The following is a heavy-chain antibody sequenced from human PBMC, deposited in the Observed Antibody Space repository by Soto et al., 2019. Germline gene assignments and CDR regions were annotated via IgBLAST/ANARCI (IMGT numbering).Heavy chain of an antibody. V-gene: IGHV1-69*02. CDR3: ASARGFGELFQTAMYYFDY. J-gene: IGHJ4*02. Sequence: QVQLVQSGAEVKKPGSSVKVSCKASGGTFSSYTISWVRQAPGQGLEWMGRIIPILGIANYAQKFQGRVTITADKSTSTAYMERSSLRSEDTGVYYCASARGFGELFQTAMYYFDYWGQGALVTVSS. CDR2: IIPILGIA. D-gene: IGHD3-10*01. CDR1: GGTFSSYT.